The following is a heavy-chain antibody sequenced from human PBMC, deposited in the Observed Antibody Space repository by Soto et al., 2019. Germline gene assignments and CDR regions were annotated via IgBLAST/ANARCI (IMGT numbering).Heavy chain of an antibody. J-gene: IGHJ4*02. CDR3: AKAGGGFGDFVHH. V-gene: IGHV3-30*18. CDR1: GFTFGSYG. CDR2: ILYDGSDK. Sequence: QVQLVESGGSVVQPGRSLRLSCAASGFTFGSYGMHWVRQAPGKGLEWVTGILYDGSDKYYADSVKGRFTISRENSKNTLYLQMNSLRTEDSAVYYCAKAGGGFGDFVHHWGQGTPVTVSS. D-gene: IGHD3-10*01.